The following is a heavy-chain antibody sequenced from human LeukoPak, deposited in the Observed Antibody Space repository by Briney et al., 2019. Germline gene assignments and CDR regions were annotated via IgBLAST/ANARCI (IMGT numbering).Heavy chain of an antibody. V-gene: IGHV4-34*01. CDR1: GGSFSGYY. J-gene: IGHJ6*02. D-gene: IGHD6-19*01. CDR3: ARAGYSSGWYSYHYYGMDV. Sequence: PSETLSLTCAVYGGSFSGYYWSWIRQPPGKGLEWIGEINHSGSTNYNPSLKSRVTISVDTSKNQFSLKLSSVTAADTAVYYCARAGYSSGWYSYHYYGMDVWGQGTTVTVSS. CDR2: INHSGST.